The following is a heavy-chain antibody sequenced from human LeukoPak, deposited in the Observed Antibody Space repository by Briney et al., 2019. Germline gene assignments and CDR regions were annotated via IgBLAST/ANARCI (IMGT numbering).Heavy chain of an antibody. Sequence: ASVKVSCKASGYTFTSYGISWVRQAPGQGLEWMGWISAHNGNTNYAQKFQGRVTMTRDTSISTAYMELSRLRSDDTALYYCATQRGSYLWGTDFDYWGQGTLVTVSS. CDR2: ISAHNGNT. J-gene: IGHJ4*02. CDR3: ATQRGSYLWGTDFDY. CDR1: GYTFTSYG. D-gene: IGHD3-16*01. V-gene: IGHV1-18*01.